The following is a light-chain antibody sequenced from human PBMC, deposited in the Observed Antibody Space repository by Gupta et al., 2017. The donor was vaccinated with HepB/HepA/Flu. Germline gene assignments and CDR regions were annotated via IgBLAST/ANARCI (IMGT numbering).Light chain of an antibody. CDR3: CSYRSSNTLFV. J-gene: IGLJ1*01. CDR1: SGDVGAYNY. Sequence: QSALTQPASVSGSPGQSITIPCTGTSGDVGAYNYVSWYQQYPGKAPKVIIYDVSARPSGVSYRFSGSKSGNTASLTISGLPAEDEADYYCCSYRSSNTLFVFGTGTKVTVL. CDR2: DVS. V-gene: IGLV2-14*03.